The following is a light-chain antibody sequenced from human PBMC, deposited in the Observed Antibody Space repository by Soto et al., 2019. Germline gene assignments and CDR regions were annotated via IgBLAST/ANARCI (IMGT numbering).Light chain of an antibody. CDR2: DAS. CDR1: QSISGW. J-gene: IGKJ1*01. Sequence: DIQMTQSPSSLSASVGDSVTITCRASQSISGWLAWYQQKPGEATKVLIYDASSLESGVPSRFSGSGSGTEFPLTISSLQPDDFATYYCQHYDSYPWSFGQGTKVELK. V-gene: IGKV1-5*01. CDR3: QHYDSYPWS.